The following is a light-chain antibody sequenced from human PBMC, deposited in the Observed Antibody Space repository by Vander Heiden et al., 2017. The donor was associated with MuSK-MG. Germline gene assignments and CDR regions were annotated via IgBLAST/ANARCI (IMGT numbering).Light chain of an antibody. CDR1: QSISSW. J-gene: IGKJ5*01. CDR2: KEY. V-gene: IGKV1-5*03. Sequence: DIQMTQSPSTLSASVGDRVTITCRASQSISSWLAWYQQKPGKDPKLLIYKEYSLEFTLTISSRQPDDFAPYYCQQNNSYSLVTFGQGTLLEIK. CDR3: QQNNSYSLVT.